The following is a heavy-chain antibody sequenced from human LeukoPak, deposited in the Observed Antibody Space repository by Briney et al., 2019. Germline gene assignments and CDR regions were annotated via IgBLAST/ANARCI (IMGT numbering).Heavy chain of an antibody. CDR2: ISWDGGST. J-gene: IGHJ6*03. CDR3: ARTIYYDSYYYYYMDV. D-gene: IGHD3-22*01. V-gene: IGHV3-43*01. CDR1: GFTFDDYT. Sequence: GGSLRLSCAASGFTFDDYTMHWVRQAPGKGLEWVSLISWDGGSTYYADSVKGRFTISRDNAKNSLYLQMNSLRAEDTAVYYCARTIYYDSYYYYYMDVWGKGTTVTVSS.